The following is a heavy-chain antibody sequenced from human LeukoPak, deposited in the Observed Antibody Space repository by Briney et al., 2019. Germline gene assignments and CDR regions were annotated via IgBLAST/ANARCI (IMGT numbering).Heavy chain of an antibody. CDR3: ARAGRFDSGHAWFDP. D-gene: IGHD5-12*01. Sequence: GASVKVSCKASGYTFISHDINWGRQAPGQGLEGMGWINPNSGNTGYAQKFQGRVTFTRNTSISTAYMELSSLRSEDTAVYYCARAGRFDSGHAWFDPWGQGTLVTVS. V-gene: IGHV1-8*03. CDR1: GYTFISHD. J-gene: IGHJ5*02. CDR2: INPNSGNT.